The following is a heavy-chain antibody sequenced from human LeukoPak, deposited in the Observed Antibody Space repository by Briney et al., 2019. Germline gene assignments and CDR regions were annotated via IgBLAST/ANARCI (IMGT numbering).Heavy chain of an antibody. D-gene: IGHD5-18*01. CDR1: GFSLGEYA. CDR3: VKGPQVGDGYHPDY. J-gene: IGHJ4*02. CDR2: ISGSST. Sequence: PGGSLRLSCAASGFSLGEYAMSWARQAPGKGPEWVSAISGSSTYYSDSVKGRFTISRDTSKTTVYLQMNVLREDDTALYYCVKGPQVGDGYHPDYWGQGTLVTVS. V-gene: IGHV3-23*05.